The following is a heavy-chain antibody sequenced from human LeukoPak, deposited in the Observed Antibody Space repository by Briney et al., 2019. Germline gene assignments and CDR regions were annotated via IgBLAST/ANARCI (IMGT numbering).Heavy chain of an antibody. V-gene: IGHV3-7*04. D-gene: IGHD1-20*01. CDR2: IKKDGSEK. Sequence: GGSLRLSCAASGFTFSSYWMTWVRQAPGKGLEWVANIKKDGSEKHCVDSVKGRFTISRDIAKNSLYLQMDSLRAEDTAVYYCARGITTDSWGQGTLVTVSS. CDR1: GFTFSSYW. J-gene: IGHJ5*01. CDR3: ARGITTDS.